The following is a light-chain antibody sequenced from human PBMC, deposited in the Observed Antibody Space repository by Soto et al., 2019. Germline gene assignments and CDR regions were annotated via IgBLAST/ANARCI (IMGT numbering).Light chain of an antibody. V-gene: IGKV3-20*01. J-gene: IGKJ4*01. CDR1: QSVRSRY. CDR2: DAS. Sequence: DIVLTQSPGTLSLSPGERATLSCRASQSVRSRYLAWYQQKAGQAPRLLIYDASIRATGIPDRFSGSVSGTDFTLTISSLEPEDFAVYYCQQYGSSVTFGGGTKVEIK. CDR3: QQYGSSVT.